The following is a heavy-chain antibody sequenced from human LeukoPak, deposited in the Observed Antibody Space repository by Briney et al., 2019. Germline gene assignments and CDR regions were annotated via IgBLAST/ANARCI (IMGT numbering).Heavy chain of an antibody. CDR2: IIPIFGTA. J-gene: IGHJ6*03. CDR3: ATALYCSSTSCQPGVQGYYYYYMDV. V-gene: IGHV1-69*06. D-gene: IGHD2-2*01. Sequence: ASVKVSCKASGGTFSSYAISWVRQAPGQGLEWMGRIIPIFGTANYAQKFQGRVTMTEDTSTDTAYMELSSLRSEDTAVYYCATALYCSSTSCQPGVQGYYYYYMDVWGKGTTVTVSS. CDR1: GGTFSSYA.